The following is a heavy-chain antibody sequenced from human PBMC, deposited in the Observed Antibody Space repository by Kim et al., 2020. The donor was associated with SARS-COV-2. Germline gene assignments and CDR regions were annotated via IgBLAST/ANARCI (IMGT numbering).Heavy chain of an antibody. CDR3: TRDYYGSGSYYNPYYYYGMDV. D-gene: IGHD3-10*01. Sequence: GGSLRLSCTASGFTFGDYAMSWVRQAPGKGLEWVGFIRSKAYGGTTEYAASVKGRFTISRDDSQSIAYLQMNSLKTEDTAVYYCTRDYYGSGSYYNPYYYYGMDVWGQGTTVTVSS. J-gene: IGHJ6*02. CDR1: GFTFGDYA. V-gene: IGHV3-49*04. CDR2: IRSKAYGGTT.